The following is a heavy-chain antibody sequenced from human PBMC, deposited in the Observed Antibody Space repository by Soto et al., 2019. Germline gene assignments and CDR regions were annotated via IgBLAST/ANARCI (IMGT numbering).Heavy chain of an antibody. D-gene: IGHD3-3*01. V-gene: IGHV3-30*18. Sequence: GGSLRLSCAASGFTFSSYGMHWVRQAPGKGLEWVAVISYDGSNKYYADSVKGRFTISRDNSKNTLYLQMNSLRAEDTAVYYSAKDLSNYDFWSGYYTGYYYYGMDVWGQGTTVTVSS. J-gene: IGHJ6*02. CDR2: ISYDGSNK. CDR1: GFTFSSYG. CDR3: AKDLSNYDFWSGYYTGYYYYGMDV.